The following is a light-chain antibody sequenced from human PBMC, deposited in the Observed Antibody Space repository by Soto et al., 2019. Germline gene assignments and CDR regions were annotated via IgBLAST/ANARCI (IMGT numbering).Light chain of an antibody. CDR3: QPYDIWPPYT. CDR2: GAS. CDR1: QSVSTN. V-gene: IGKV3-15*01. J-gene: IGKJ2*01. Sequence: EIVMTPSPATLSVSPGERVTLSCRASQSVSTNLAWYQQTPGQAPRLLISGASTRASDIPARFSGYGSGTDFTLTISSLQSEDFAIYYCQPYDIWPPYTFGQGTKVDNK.